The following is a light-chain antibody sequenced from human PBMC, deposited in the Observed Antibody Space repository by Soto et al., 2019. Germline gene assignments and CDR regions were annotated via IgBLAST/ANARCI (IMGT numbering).Light chain of an antibody. CDR3: QQYSSSPWT. V-gene: IGKV3-20*01. CDR1: QTIRSNY. CDR2: GAS. Sequence: ETVLTQSPGTLSLSPGERATLSCRASQTIRSNYLAWYRQTPGQAPRLLIYGASNRATGIAYRFSGSGSGTDFTLIISRLEPEDFALYYCQQYSSSPWTFGQGTKVEIK. J-gene: IGKJ1*01.